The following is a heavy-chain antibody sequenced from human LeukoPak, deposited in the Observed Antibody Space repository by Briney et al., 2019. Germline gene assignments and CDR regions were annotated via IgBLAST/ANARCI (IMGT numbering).Heavy chain of an antibody. CDR2: IKQDGSEK. V-gene: IGHV3-7*01. CDR1: GFTFSSYW. Sequence: GGSLRLSCAASGFTFSSYWMAWVRQAPGKRPEWVANIKQDGSEKYYVDSVKGRFTISRDNAKNSLYLQMNSLRAEDTAMYYCARDKVVGATWFDPWGQGTLVTVSS. D-gene: IGHD1-26*01. CDR3: ARDKVVGATWFDP. J-gene: IGHJ5*02.